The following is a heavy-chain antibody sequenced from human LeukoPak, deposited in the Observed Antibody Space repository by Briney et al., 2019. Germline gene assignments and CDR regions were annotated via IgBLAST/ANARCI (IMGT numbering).Heavy chain of an antibody. V-gene: IGHV1-18*01. CDR1: GYTFTSYG. D-gene: IGHD2-2*02. Sequence: GASVKVSCKASGYTFTSYGISWVRQAPGQGLEWMGWISAYNGNTNYAQKLQCRVTMTTDTSTSTAYMELRSLRSDDTAVYYCARYCSSTSCYTGFDPWGQGTLVTVSS. CDR3: ARYCSSTSCYTGFDP. CDR2: ISAYNGNT. J-gene: IGHJ5*01.